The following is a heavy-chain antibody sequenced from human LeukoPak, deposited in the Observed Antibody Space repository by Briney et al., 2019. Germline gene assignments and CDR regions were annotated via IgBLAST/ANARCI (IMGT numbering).Heavy chain of an antibody. D-gene: IGHD6-13*01. J-gene: IGHJ4*01. CDR3: ARGSKHSSSWNY. CDR2: IYYSGGT. CDR1: GGSISSYY. V-gene: IGHV4-59*01. Sequence: PSETLSLTCAVSGGSISSYYCGWIRQPPGKGLEWIAYIYYSGGTNYNPSLKSRVTASVDSSKNQFFLKLSSVTAAAPACVCCARGSKHSSSWNYWGQGTLVSAS.